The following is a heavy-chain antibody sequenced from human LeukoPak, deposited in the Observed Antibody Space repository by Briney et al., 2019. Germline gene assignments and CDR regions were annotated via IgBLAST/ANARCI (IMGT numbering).Heavy chain of an antibody. CDR2: VSSSGTPI. Sequence: GGSLRLSCAASGFTFNTYSMNWVRQAPGKGLEWVSYVSSSGTPIYYADSVQGRFTISGDNAVNSLFLQMNALTAEDTAVYYCAREGHSSPRGYFGVDVWGQGTTVTVSS. CDR1: GFTFNTYS. V-gene: IGHV3-21*01. J-gene: IGHJ6*02. D-gene: IGHD3-3*02. CDR3: AREGHSSPRGYFGVDV.